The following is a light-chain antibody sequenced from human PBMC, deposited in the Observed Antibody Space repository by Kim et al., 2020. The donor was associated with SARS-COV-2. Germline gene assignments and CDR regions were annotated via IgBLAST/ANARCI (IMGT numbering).Light chain of an antibody. CDR3: QQSYSTPLT. J-gene: IGKJ4*01. V-gene: IGKV1-39*01. CDR2: SAS. Sequence: DIQMTQSPSSLSASIGDRITITCRASQSISTYLNWYQQKPGKAPKLLICSASSLQSGVPSTFSGSGSGTDFTLTISSLQPEDFATYYCQQSYSTPLTFGGGTKLEI. CDR1: QSISTY.